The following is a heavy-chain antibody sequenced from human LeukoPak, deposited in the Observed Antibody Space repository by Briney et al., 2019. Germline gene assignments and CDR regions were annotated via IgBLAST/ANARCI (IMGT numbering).Heavy chain of an antibody. CDR1: GFTFSSYA. J-gene: IGHJ5*02. CDR2: ISGSAGNR. V-gene: IGHV3-23*01. Sequence: GGSLRLSCVASGFTFSSYAMSWVRQAPGKGLEWVSGISGSAGNRYYADPVKGRFTISRDNAKNTLYLQMNSLRAEDTAVYYCARGADTGYSSDSWGQGTLVTVSS. D-gene: IGHD6-19*01. CDR3: ARGADTGYSSDS.